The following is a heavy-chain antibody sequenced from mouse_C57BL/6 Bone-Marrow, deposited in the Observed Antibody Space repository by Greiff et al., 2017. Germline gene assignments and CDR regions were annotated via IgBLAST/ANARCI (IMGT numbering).Heavy chain of an antibody. CDR3: AHTVVETYYAMDY. CDR1: GYTFSSYW. V-gene: IGHV1-9*01. CDR2: ILPGSGST. D-gene: IGHD1-1*01. J-gene: IGHJ4*01. Sequence: VQLKESGAELMKPGASVKISCKATGYTFSSYWIEWVKQRPGHGLEWIGEILPGSGSTNYNEKFKGKATFTAETSSNTAYMQLSSLTSEDSAVYYCAHTVVETYYAMDYWGQGTSVTVSS.